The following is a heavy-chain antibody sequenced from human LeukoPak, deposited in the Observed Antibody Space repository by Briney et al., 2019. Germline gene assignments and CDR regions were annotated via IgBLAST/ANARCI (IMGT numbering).Heavy chain of an antibody. V-gene: IGHV4-39*01. CDR3: ARMGIAAAGTDY. D-gene: IGHD6-13*01. Sequence: PETLSLTCTVSGGSISSSSYYWGWIRQPPGKGLEWIGSIYYSGSTYYNPSLKSRVTISVDTSKNQFSLKLSSVTAADTAVYYCARMGIAAAGTDYWGQGTLVTVSS. CDR2: IYYSGST. CDR1: GGSISSSSYY. J-gene: IGHJ4*02.